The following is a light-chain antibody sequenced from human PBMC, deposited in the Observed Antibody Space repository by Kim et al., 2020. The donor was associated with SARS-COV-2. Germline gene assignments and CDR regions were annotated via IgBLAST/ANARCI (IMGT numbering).Light chain of an antibody. V-gene: IGKV3-20*01. CDR2: GGS. CDR3: QQYSSSPAT. J-gene: IGKJ1*01. Sequence: SPGESPTLPCRASQSISSNYLAWYQQKPGQAPRLLIYGGSSRATGIPDRFSGSGSETDFTLTITRLEPEDFAVYYCQQYSSSPATFGQGTKVDIK. CDR1: QSISSNY.